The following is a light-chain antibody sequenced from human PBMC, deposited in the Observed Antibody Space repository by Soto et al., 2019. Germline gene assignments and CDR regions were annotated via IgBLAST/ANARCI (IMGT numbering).Light chain of an antibody. Sequence: DIQMTQSPSTLSASVGDRLTITCRASQSISSWLAWYQQKPGKAPKLLIYKASTLESGVPSRFSGSGSGTEFNLTISSLQPDDFATYYCQKYNSYFGPGTKGDIK. CDR3: QKYNSY. V-gene: IGKV1-5*03. CDR1: QSISSW. J-gene: IGKJ3*01. CDR2: KAS.